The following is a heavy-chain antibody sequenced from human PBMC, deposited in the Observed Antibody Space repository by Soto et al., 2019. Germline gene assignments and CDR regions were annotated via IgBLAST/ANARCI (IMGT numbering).Heavy chain of an antibody. J-gene: IGHJ4*02. V-gene: IGHV1-69*01. CDR3: ASRGSGSGYYQSYFDY. CDR2: IIPIFGTA. D-gene: IGHD3-22*01. Sequence: QVQLVQSGAEVKKPGSSVKVSCKASVGTFSSYAISWVRQAPGQGLEWMGGIIPIFGTANYAQKFQGRVTITADESTSTAYMELSSLRSEDTAVYYCASRGSGSGYYQSYFDYWGQGTLVTVSS. CDR1: VGTFSSYA.